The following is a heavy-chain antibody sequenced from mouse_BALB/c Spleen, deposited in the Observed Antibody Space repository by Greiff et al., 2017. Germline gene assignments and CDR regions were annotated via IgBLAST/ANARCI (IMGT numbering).Heavy chain of an antibody. D-gene: IGHD2-14*01. CDR1: GYTFTDYA. CDR3: GRRGRYDDDFDY. Sequence: QVQLQQSGAELVRPGVSVKISCKGSGYTFTDYAMHWVKQSHAKSLEWIGVISTYYGDASYNQKFKGKATMTVDKSSSTAYMELVRLTSEDSAVYYYGRRGRYDDDFDYWGQGTTVTVSS. V-gene: IGHV1S137*01. CDR2: ISTYYGDA. J-gene: IGHJ2*01.